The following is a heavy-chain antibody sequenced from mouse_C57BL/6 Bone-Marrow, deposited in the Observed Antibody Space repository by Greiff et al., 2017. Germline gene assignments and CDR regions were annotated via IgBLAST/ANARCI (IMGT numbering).Heavy chain of an antibody. CDR1: GYAFSSYW. D-gene: IGHD2-1*01. J-gene: IGHJ1*03. Sequence: VQLQQPGAELVKPGASVKISCKASGYAFSSYWMNWVKQRPGKGLEWIGQIYPGDGDTNYNGKFKGKATLTADKSSSTAYMQLSSLTSEDSAVYFCAAIYYGNWYFDVWGTGTTVTVSS. CDR3: AAIYYGNWYFDV. CDR2: IYPGDGDT. V-gene: IGHV1-80*01.